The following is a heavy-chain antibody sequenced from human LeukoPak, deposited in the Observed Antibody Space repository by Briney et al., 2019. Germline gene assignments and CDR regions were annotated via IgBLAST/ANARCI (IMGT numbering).Heavy chain of an antibody. D-gene: IGHD6-6*01. CDR1: GGSISSSSYY. CDR2: IYYSGST. CDR3: ARVYDSSLDY. J-gene: IGHJ4*02. V-gene: IGHV4-39*07. Sequence: SETLSLTCTVSGGSISSSSYYWGWIRQPPGKGLEWIGSIYYSGSTYYNPSLKSRVTISVDTSKNQFSLKLSSVTAADTAVYYCARVYDSSLDYWGQGTLVTVSS.